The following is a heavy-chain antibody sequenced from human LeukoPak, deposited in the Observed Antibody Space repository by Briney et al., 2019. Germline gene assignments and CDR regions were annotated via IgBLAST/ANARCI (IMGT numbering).Heavy chain of an antibody. D-gene: IGHD3-22*01. CDR3: ASEGYYYDSSGYYDY. Sequence: PGGSLRLSCAASGFTFSDYYMSWIRQAPGKGLEWVSYTSSSGSTIYYADSVKGRFTISRDNAKNSLYLQMNSLRAEDTAVYYCASEGYYYDSSGYYDYWGQGTLVTVSS. J-gene: IGHJ4*02. V-gene: IGHV3-11*04. CDR1: GFTFSDYY. CDR2: TSSSGSTI.